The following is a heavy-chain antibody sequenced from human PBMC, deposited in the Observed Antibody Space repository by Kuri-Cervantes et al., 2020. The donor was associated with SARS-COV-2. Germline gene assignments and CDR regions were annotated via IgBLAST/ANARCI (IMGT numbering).Heavy chain of an antibody. J-gene: IGHJ4*02. CDR2: IYSGGST. V-gene: IGHV3-53*01. CDR3: ARSIIAVAGFGGRDY. CDR1: GFTVSSNY. D-gene: IGHD6-19*01. Sequence: LSLTCAASGFTVSSNYMSWVRQAPGKGLEWVSVIYSGGSTYYADSVKGRFTISRDNSKNTLYLQMNSLRAKDTAVYYCARSIIAVAGFGGRDYWGQGTLVTVSS.